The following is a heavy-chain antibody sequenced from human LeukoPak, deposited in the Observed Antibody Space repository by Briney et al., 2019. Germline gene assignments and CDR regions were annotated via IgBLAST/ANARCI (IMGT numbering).Heavy chain of an antibody. CDR2: IYYTGST. J-gene: IGHJ3*02. CDR3: ARADYDSSGSDAFDI. D-gene: IGHD3-22*01. Sequence: TLSLTCTVSGGSISSGGYYWSWIRHHPGKGLEWIAYIYYTGSTYYTPSLKSRLTISVDRSKHQFSLRLSSMTAADAAVYYCARADYDSSGSDAFDIWGQGAMVTVSS. CDR1: GGSISSGGYY. V-gene: IGHV4-31*03.